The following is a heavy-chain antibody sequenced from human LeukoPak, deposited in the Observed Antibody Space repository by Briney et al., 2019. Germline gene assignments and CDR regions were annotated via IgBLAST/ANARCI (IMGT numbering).Heavy chain of an antibody. V-gene: IGHV4-59*12. J-gene: IGHJ6*02. CDR2: IYYSGST. Sequence: SETLSLTCTVSGGSISSYYWSWIRQPPGKGLEWIGYIYYSGSTNYNPSLKSRVTISVDTSKNQFSLKLSSVTAADTAVYYCARLVLRYFGNELEGPYGMDVWGQGTTVTVSS. CDR3: ARLVLRYFGNELEGPYGMDV. CDR1: GGSISSYY. D-gene: IGHD3-9*01.